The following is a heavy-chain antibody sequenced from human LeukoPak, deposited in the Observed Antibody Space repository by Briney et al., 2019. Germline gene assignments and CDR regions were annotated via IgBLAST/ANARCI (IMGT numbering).Heavy chain of an antibody. CDR1: GGSISSYY. D-gene: IGHD1-26*01. CDR3: ARGGMYSGSYYWFDP. V-gene: IGHV4-59*01. CDR2: IYYSEST. J-gene: IGHJ5*02. Sequence: SETLSLTCTVSGGSISSYYWSWIRQPPGKGLEWIGYIYYSESTNYNPSLKSRVTISIDTSKNQFSLKLSSVTAADTAVYYCARGGMYSGSYYWFDPWGQGTLVTVSS.